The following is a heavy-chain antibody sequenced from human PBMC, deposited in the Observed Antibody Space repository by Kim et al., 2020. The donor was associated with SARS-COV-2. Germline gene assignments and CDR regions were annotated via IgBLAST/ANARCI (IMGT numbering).Heavy chain of an antibody. D-gene: IGHD4-4*01. J-gene: IGHJ4*02. Sequence: AKKVRGGVTITADESTSTAYMELSSLRSEETAVYYCARALSNYYSYYFDYWGQGTLVTVSS. V-gene: IGHV1-69*01. CDR3: ARALSNYYSYYFDY.